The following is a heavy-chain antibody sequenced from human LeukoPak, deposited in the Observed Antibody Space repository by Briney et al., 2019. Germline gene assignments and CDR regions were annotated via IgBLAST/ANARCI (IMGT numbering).Heavy chain of an antibody. CDR2: IKQDGSEK. CDR1: GFSFSSIW. CDR3: AREGLTTDAFDI. J-gene: IGHJ3*02. V-gene: IGHV3-7*01. Sequence: GGSLRPSWPASGFSFSSIWINWVRQAPGKGREWVANIKQDGSEKYYVDSVKCRFTISRDNAKNSLYLQMNSLRAEDTAVYYCAREGLTTDAFDIWGQGTMVTVSS. D-gene: IGHD3-3*01.